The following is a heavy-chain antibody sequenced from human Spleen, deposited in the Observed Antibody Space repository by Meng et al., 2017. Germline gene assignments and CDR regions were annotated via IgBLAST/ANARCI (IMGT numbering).Heavy chain of an antibody. Sequence: LRLWRSGVKVQRPGVSVTVSSKASADTFSNAWMAWVRQAPGKGLEWIGHMKSNVDGGTVDYAAAVKGRFFISRDDSENTFNLQMNSLKTEDTAVYYCSGHVDYWGHGTLVTVSS. J-gene: IGHJ4*01. CDR2: MKSNVDGGTV. V-gene: IGHV3-15*01. CDR3: SGHVDY. CDR1: ADTFSNAW.